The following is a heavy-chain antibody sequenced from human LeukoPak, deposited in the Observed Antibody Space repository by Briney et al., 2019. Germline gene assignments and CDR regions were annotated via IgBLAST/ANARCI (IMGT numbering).Heavy chain of an antibody. CDR2: INSDGSST. Sequence: PGGSLRLSCAASGFTFSSYWMHWVRQAPGKGLVWVSRINSDGSSTSCADSVKGRFTISRDNAKNTLYLQMNSLRAEDTAVYYCARGIEGYYDSSGPNYYYYYGMDVWGQGTTVTVSS. D-gene: IGHD3-22*01. V-gene: IGHV3-74*01. CDR1: GFTFSSYW. J-gene: IGHJ6*02. CDR3: ARGIEGYYDSSGPNYYYYYGMDV.